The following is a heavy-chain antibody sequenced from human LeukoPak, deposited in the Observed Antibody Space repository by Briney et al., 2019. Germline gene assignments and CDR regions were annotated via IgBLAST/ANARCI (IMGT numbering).Heavy chain of an antibody. CDR1: GYSISSGYY. D-gene: IGHD3-22*01. CDR2: IYHSEST. Sequence: PSETLSLTCTVSGYSISSGYYWGWIRQPPGKGLEWIGSIYHSESTYYNPSLQSRVTISVDTSKNQFSLKLSSVTAADTAVYYCARQDDSSGYYFFDYWGQGTLVTVSS. CDR3: ARQDDSSGYYFFDY. J-gene: IGHJ4*02. V-gene: IGHV4-38-2*02.